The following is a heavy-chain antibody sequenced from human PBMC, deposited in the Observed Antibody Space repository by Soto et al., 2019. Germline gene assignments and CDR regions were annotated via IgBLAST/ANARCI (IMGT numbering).Heavy chain of an antibody. Sequence: QITLRESGPALVKPTQTLTLTCTFSGFSLNSRGVGVGWVRQPPGKALEWLAIVYWDDDKRYRPSLRSRLSIRKDTPKNQVVLTLTNTDPVDTATYYCVHRGPVGETGMGFDFWGQGSLVTVYS. CDR1: GFSLNSRGVG. D-gene: IGHD3-9*01. CDR2: VYWDDDK. V-gene: IGHV2-5*02. CDR3: VHRGPVGETGMGFDF. J-gene: IGHJ4*02.